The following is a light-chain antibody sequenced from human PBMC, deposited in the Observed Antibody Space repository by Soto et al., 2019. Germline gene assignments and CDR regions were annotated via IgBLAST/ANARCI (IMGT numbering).Light chain of an antibody. CDR3: QQRSNLPWT. Sequence: EIVLTQSPATLSLSPGERATLSCRASQSVSSYLAWYQQKPGQAPRLLIYDASKRATGIPPRLSGSGSGTDLPRTISSLEPEDFAVYYCQQRSNLPWTFGQGTKVEIK. V-gene: IGKV3-11*01. CDR2: DAS. CDR1: QSVSSY. J-gene: IGKJ1*01.